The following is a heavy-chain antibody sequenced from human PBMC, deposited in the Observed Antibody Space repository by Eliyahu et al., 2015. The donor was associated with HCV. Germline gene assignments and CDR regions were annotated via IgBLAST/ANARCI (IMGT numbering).Heavy chain of an antibody. J-gene: IGHJ4*02. Sequence: EVQLVESGGGLVQPGGSLXXSXAXSGFTFSXYSMNWVRQAPGKGLEWVSYISSSSSTIYYADSVKGRFTISRDNAKNSLYLQMNSLRAEDTAVYYCARDSNGVDTAMAADYWGQGTLVTVSS. CDR2: ISSSSSTI. CDR1: GFTFSXYS. D-gene: IGHD5-18*01. V-gene: IGHV3-48*01. CDR3: ARDSNGVDTAMAADY.